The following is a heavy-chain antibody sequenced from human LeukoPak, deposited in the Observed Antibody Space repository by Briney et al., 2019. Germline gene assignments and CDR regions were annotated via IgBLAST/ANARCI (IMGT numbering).Heavy chain of an antibody. CDR1: GFTFSSYG. D-gene: IGHD4-17*01. J-gene: IGHJ6*02. CDR2: IWYDGSNK. Sequence: GGSLRLSCAASGFTFSSYGMHWVRQAPGKGLEWVAVIWYDGSNKYYADSVKGRFTISRDNSKNTLYLQMNSLRAEDTAVYYCARAYGEWDYYYGMDVWGQGTTVTVSS. CDR3: ARAYGEWDYYYGMDV. V-gene: IGHV3-33*01.